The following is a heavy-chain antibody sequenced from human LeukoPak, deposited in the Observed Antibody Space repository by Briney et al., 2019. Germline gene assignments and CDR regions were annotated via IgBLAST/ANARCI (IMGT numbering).Heavy chain of an antibody. J-gene: IGHJ4*02. D-gene: IGHD3-9*01. V-gene: IGHV1-18*01. CDR1: GYTFTSYG. CDR3: ARDVRYFDWLLYGADLGSHNFDY. CDR2: ISAYDGNT. Sequence: ASVKVSCKASGYTFTSYGISWVRQAPGQGLEWMGWISAYDGNTNYAQKLQGRVTMTTDTSTSTAYMELRSLRSDDTAVYYCARDVRYFDWLLYGADLGSHNFDYWGQGTLVTVSS.